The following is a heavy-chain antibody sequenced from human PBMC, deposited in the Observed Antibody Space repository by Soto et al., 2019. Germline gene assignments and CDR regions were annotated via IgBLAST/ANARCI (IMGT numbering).Heavy chain of an antibody. CDR3: AREGIDWLFFDY. D-gene: IGHD3-9*01. Sequence: ASVKVSCKASGGTLSSYTISWVRQAPGQGLEWMGRIIPILGIANYAQKFQGRVTITADKSTSTAYMELSSLRSEDTAVYYCAREGIDWLFFDYWGQGTLVTVSS. V-gene: IGHV1-69*04. CDR1: GGTLSSYT. CDR2: IIPILGIA. J-gene: IGHJ4*02.